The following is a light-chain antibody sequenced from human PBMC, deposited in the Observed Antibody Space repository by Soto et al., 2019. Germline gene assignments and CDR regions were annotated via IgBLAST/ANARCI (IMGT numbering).Light chain of an antibody. J-gene: IGLJ1*01. Sequence: QSALTQPASVSESAGQSITISITGTSSDVGGYNYVSWYQHHPGKAPKLMIYDVSNRPSGVSNRFSGSKSGNTASLSISGLQPEDEADYYCSSYRTSNTRQIVCGTGTKVTVL. CDR1: SSDVGGYNY. V-gene: IGLV2-14*03. CDR2: DVS. CDR3: SSYRTSNTRQIV.